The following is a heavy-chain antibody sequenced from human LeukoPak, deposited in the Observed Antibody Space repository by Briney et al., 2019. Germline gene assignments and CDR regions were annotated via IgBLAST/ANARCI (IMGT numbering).Heavy chain of an antibody. CDR1: GGSISSSSYY. J-gene: IGHJ3*02. V-gene: IGHV4-39*07. Sequence: SQTLSLTCTVSGGSISSSSYYWGWIRQPPGKGLEWIGSIYYSGSTYYNPSLKSRVIISVDTSKNQFSLKLSSVTAADTAVYYCARVGVVVVAAISAAFDIWGQGTMVTVSS. D-gene: IGHD2-15*01. CDR3: ARVGVVVVAAISAAFDI. CDR2: IYYSGST.